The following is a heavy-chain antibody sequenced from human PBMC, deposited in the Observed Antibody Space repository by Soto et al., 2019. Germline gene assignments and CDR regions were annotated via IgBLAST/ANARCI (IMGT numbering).Heavy chain of an antibody. D-gene: IGHD6-19*01. J-gene: IGHJ4*02. V-gene: IGHV1-46*01. CDR3: ARGASIAVAGPKYFDY. CDR1: GYTFTSYY. CDR2: INPSGGST. Sequence: ASVKVSCKASGYTFTSYYMHWVRQAPGQGLEWMGIINPSGGSTSYAQEFQGRVTMTRDTSTSTVYMGLSSLRSEDTAVYSCARGASIAVAGPKYFDYWGQGPLVTVSS.